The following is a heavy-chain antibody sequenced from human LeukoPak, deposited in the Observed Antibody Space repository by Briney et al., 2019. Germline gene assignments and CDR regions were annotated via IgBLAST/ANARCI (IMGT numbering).Heavy chain of an antibody. CDR2: ISYDGSNK. D-gene: IGHD1-7*01. CDR3: ARKLLIDY. CDR1: GFTFSSYA. V-gene: IGHV3-30-3*01. J-gene: IGHJ4*02. Sequence: PGGSLRLSCAASGFTFSSYAMHWVRQAPGKGLEWVAVISYDGSNKYYADSVKGRFTISRDNSKNTLYLQMNSQRAEDTAVYYCARKLLIDYWGQGTLVTVSS.